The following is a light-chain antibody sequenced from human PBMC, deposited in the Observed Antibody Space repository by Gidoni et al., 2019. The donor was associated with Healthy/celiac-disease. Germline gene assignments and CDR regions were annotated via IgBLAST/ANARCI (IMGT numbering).Light chain of an antibody. J-gene: IGLJ2*01. CDR2: GKN. CDR1: SLRSYY. CDR3: NFRDSSGNHVV. V-gene: IGLV3-19*01. Sequence: SSELTQDPAVSVALGQTVRITCQGDSLRSYYASWYQQKPGQAPVLVIYGKNNRPSGIPDRFSGSRSGNTASLTITGAQAEDEADYYCNFRDSSGNHVVFGGGTKLTVL.